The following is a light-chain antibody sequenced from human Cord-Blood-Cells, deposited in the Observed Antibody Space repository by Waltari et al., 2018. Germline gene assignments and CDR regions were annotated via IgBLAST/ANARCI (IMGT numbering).Light chain of an antibody. J-gene: IGLJ1*01. V-gene: IGLV1-44*01. CDR3: AAWDDSLNGYV. CDR2: SNN. Sequence: QSVLTQPPSASGTPGQRVTIPCSGSSSNIGSNPVNWYQQLPGTAPKLLIYSNNQRHSGVPDRFSGSKSGTSASLAISGLQSEDEADYYCAAWDDSLNGYVFGTGTKVTVL. CDR1: SSNIGSNP.